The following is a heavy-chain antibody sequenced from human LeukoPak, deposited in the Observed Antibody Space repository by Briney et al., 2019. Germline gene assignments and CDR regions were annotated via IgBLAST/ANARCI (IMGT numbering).Heavy chain of an antibody. Sequence: GASVKVSCKASGYTFTSYYMHWVRQATGQGLEWMGWMNPNSGNTGYAQKFQGRVTITRNTSISTAYMELSSLRSEDTAVYYCARVPGEGASPFDYWGQGTLVTVSS. D-gene: IGHD1-26*01. CDR1: GYTFTSYY. V-gene: IGHV1-8*03. CDR3: ARVPGEGASPFDY. CDR2: MNPNSGNT. J-gene: IGHJ4*02.